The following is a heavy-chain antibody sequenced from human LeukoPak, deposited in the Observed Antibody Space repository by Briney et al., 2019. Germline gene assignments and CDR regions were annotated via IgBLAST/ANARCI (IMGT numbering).Heavy chain of an antibody. Sequence: ASVKVSCKASGYTFTSYGISWVRQAPGQGLEWMGWINPNSGGTNYAQKFQGRVTMTRDTSISTAYMELSRLRSDDTAVYYCARDRSPRYCSSTSCYAGLLFDYWGQGTLVTVSS. CDR1: GYTFTSYG. CDR3: ARDRSPRYCSSTSCYAGLLFDY. D-gene: IGHD2-2*01. J-gene: IGHJ4*02. CDR2: INPNSGGT. V-gene: IGHV1-2*02.